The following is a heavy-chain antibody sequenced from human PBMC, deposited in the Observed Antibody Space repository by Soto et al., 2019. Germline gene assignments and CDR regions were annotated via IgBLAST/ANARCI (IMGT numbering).Heavy chain of an antibody. V-gene: IGHV3-15*07. CDR3: TTGSVEGY. J-gene: IGHJ4*02. Sequence: EVQLVESGGGLVKPGGSLRLSCAASGFTISGAWMNWVRQAPGKGLEWVGRIKTKAQGETTDYAAPVKGRFTISRDDSANTLSLQMSSLKIEDTAVYFCTTGSVEGYWGQGTLVTVSS. CDR1: GFTISGAW. D-gene: IGHD1-26*01. CDR2: IKTKAQGETT.